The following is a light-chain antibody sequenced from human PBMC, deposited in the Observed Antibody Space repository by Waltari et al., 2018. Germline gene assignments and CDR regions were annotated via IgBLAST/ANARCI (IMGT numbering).Light chain of an antibody. CDR3: QQRSNWPSIT. V-gene: IGKV3-11*01. J-gene: IGKJ5*01. CDR2: GIS. CDR1: QSVSSY. Sequence: EIVLTQSPATLPLSPGQRATPSCRASQSVSSYLVWYQQKPGQPPRLLIYGISNRATGIPARFSGSGSGTDFTLTISSLEPEDFAVYYCQQRSNWPSITFGQGTRLEIK.